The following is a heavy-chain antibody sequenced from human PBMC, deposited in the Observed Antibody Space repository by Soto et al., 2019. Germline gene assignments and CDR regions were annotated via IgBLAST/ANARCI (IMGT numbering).Heavy chain of an antibody. V-gene: IGHV4-59*01. CDR1: GGPISSYY. CDR2: IYYSGST. CDR3: ARAWNYYGSGSYYNFDY. J-gene: IGHJ4*02. Sequence: PSETLSLTCTVSGGPISSYYWSWIRQPPGKGLGWIGYIYYSGSTNYNPSLKSRVTISVDTSKNQFSLKLSSVTAADTAVYYCARAWNYYGSGSYYNFDYWGQGTLVTVSS. D-gene: IGHD3-10*01.